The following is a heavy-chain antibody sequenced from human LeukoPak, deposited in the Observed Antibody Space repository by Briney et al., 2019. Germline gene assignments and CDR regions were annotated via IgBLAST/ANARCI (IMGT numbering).Heavy chain of an antibody. J-gene: IGHJ3*02. CDR3: ARTRHYDILTGYQEAAGAFDI. D-gene: IGHD3-9*01. CDR1: GYSFTSYW. Sequence: GEPLRISCKGSGYSFTSYWISCVRQMPGKGLEWMGRIDPSDSYTNYSPSFQGHVTISADKSISTAYLQWSSLKASDTAMYYCARTRHYDILTGYQEAAGAFDIWGQGTMVTVSS. CDR2: IDPSDSYT. V-gene: IGHV5-10-1*01.